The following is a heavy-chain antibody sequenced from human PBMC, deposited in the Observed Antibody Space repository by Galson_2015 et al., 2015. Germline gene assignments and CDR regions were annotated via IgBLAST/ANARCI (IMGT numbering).Heavy chain of an antibody. V-gene: IGHV3-48*02. D-gene: IGHD2-21*02. CDR2: ISSSSSSI. J-gene: IGHJ4*02. CDR1: GFTFSSYG. Sequence: SLRLSCAASGFTFSSYGMNWVRQAPGKGLEWISYISSSSSSIYYADSVKGRFTISRDNAKNSLYLQVNSLRDEDTAVYYCARLTASAYCGGDCYSNVYWGQGTLVPVSS. CDR3: ARLTASAYCGGDCYSNVY.